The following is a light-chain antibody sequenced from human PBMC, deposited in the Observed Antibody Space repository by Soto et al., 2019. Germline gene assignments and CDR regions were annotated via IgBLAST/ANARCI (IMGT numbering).Light chain of an antibody. CDR1: SSDVGYYNY. J-gene: IGLJ2*01. V-gene: IGLV2-14*01. CDR3: SSYTGSSTAVV. CDR2: EVS. Sequence: QSVLTQPASVSGSPGQSITISCTGTSSDVGYYNYVSWYQQHPGKAPKLMISEVSNRPSGVSNRFSGSKSGNTASLTISGLRAEDEADYYCSSYTGSSTAVVFGGGTKLTVL.